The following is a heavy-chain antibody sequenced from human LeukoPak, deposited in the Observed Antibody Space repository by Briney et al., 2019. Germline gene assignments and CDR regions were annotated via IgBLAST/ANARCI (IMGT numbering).Heavy chain of an antibody. CDR2: IIPIFGTA. D-gene: IGHD4-17*01. J-gene: IGHJ6*03. Sequence: SVKVSCKASGGTFSSYAISWVRQAPGQGLEWMGGIIPIFGTANYAQKFQGRVTITADESTNTAYMELSSLRSEDTAVYYCARGPYGDYSGDYYHYYVDVWGTGTTVTISS. CDR1: GGTFSSYA. V-gene: IGHV1-69*13. CDR3: ARGPYGDYSGDYYHYYVDV.